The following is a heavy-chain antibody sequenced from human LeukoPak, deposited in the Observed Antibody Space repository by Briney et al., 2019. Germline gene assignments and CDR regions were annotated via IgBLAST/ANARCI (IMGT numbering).Heavy chain of an antibody. J-gene: IGHJ4*02. D-gene: IGHD3-22*01. CDR3: AKGYYDSSGYSYYFDY. V-gene: IGHV7-4-1*02. Sequence: ASVKVSCKASGYTFTSYAMNWVRQAPGQGLEWMGWISTNTGNPTYAQGFTGRFVFSLDTSVSTAYLQISSLKAEDTAVYYCAKGYYDSSGYSYYFDYWGQGTLVTVSS. CDR2: ISTNTGNP. CDR1: GYTFTSYA.